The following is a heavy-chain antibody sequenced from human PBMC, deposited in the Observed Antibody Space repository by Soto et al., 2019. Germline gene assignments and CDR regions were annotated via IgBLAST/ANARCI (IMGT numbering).Heavy chain of an antibody. Sequence: QVQLQQWGAGLLKPSETLSLTCAVYGGSFSGYYWSWIRQPPGKGLEWIGEINHSGSTNYNPSLKSRVTISVDTSQNQFSLKLSSVTAADTAVYYCAVLVVVAATFDPWGQGTLVTVSS. V-gene: IGHV4-34*01. CDR2: INHSGST. D-gene: IGHD2-15*01. J-gene: IGHJ5*02. CDR1: GGSFSGYY. CDR3: AVLVVVAATFDP.